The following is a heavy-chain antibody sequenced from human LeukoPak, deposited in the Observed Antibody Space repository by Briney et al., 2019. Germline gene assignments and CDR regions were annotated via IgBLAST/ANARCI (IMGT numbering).Heavy chain of an antibody. CDR3: ARDESVSQGGMDV. J-gene: IGHJ6*02. V-gene: IGHV3-23*01. CDR1: GFTFSSYA. Sequence: GGSLRLSCAASGFTFSSYAMSWVRQAPGKGLEWVSAISGSGGSTYYADSVKGRFTISRDNSKNTLYLQMNSLRAEDTAVYYCARDESVSQGGMDVWGQGTTVTVSS. CDR2: ISGSGGST.